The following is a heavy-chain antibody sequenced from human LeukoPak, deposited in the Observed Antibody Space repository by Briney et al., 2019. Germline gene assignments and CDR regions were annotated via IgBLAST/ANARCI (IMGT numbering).Heavy chain of an antibody. CDR1: GFTFSRYW. CDR2: INSDGSST. J-gene: IGHJ5*02. D-gene: IGHD2-15*01. CDR3: AREYSTGFDP. Sequence: GGSLRLSCAASGFTFSRYWMHWVRQGPGKGLVWVSRINSDGSSTSYADSVKGRFTISRDNTKNTLYLQMNSLRAEDTAVYYCAREYSTGFDPWGQGTLVTVSS. V-gene: IGHV3-74*01.